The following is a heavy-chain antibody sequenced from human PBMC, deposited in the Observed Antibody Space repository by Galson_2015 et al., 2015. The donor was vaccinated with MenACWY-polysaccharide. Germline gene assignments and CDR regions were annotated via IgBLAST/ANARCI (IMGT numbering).Heavy chain of an antibody. Sequence: QSGAEVKKPGESLRISCKGSGYSFTNYWIGWVRQMPGKGLEWMGRIFPDNSDPRYSPSFQGQVTVSVDKSTSTAYLHLSGLKASDTGMYYCARLRGLGGQFYCDFWGQGSLVTVSS. CDR3: ARLRGLGGQFYCDF. D-gene: IGHD2-15*01. V-gene: IGHV5-51*01. J-gene: IGHJ4*02. CDR2: IFPDNSDP. CDR1: GYSFTNYW.